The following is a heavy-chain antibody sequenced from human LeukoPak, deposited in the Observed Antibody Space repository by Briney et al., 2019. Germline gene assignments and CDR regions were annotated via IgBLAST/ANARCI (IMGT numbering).Heavy chain of an antibody. CDR1: GFTFGHFA. CDR2: IRMKAFGGTA. Sequence: GGSLKLSCTASGFTFGHFAMSWVRQAPGKGLERIGFIRMKAFGGTAEYAASVKGRFAISRDDSNSIAYLQMDSLKTEDTGIYYCVRSYDSWGQGTLVIVSS. V-gene: IGHV3-49*04. J-gene: IGHJ4*02. CDR3: VRSYDS. D-gene: IGHD3-10*01.